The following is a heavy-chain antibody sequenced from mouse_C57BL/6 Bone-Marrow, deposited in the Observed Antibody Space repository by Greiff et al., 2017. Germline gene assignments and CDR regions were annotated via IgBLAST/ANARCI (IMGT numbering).Heavy chain of an antibody. CDR1: GYTFTDYE. J-gene: IGHJ4*01. CDR2: IDPETGGT. CDR3: TRWLHFYAMDY. V-gene: IGHV1-15*01. Sequence: VQLQQSGAELVRPGASVTLSCKASGYTFTDYEMHWVKQTPVHGLEWIGAIDPETGGTAYNQKFKGKAILTADKSSSTAYMELRSLTSEDSAVYYCTRWLHFYAMDYWGQGTSVTVSS. D-gene: IGHD2-2*01.